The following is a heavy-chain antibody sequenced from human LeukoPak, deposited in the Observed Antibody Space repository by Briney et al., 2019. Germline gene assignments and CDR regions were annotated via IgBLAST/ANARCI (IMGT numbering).Heavy chain of an antibody. CDR1: GGSFSGYY. V-gene: IGHV4-34*01. CDR3: ARGRGLRFLEWLSQYYFDY. J-gene: IGHJ4*02. CDR2: INHSGST. Sequence: SETLSLTCAVYGGSFSGYYWSWIRQPPGKGLEWIGEINHSGSTNYNPSLKSRVAISVDTSKNQFSLKLSSVTAADTAVYYCARGRGLRFLEWLSQYYFDYWGQGTLVTVSS. D-gene: IGHD3-3*01.